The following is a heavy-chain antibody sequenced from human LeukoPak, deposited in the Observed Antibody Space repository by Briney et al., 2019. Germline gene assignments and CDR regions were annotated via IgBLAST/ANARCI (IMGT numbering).Heavy chain of an antibody. CDR2: ISSSGSTI. CDR1: GFTFSSYE. D-gene: IGHD5-24*01. Sequence: GGSLRLSCAASGFTFSSYEFHWVRQAPGKGLEWVSYISSSGSTIYYADSVKGRFTISRDNAKNSLYLQMNSLRAEDTAVYYCARDGYTSDAFDIWGQGTMVTVSS. V-gene: IGHV3-48*03. J-gene: IGHJ3*02. CDR3: ARDGYTSDAFDI.